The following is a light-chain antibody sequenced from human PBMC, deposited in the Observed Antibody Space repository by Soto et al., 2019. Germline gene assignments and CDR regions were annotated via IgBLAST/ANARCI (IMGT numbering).Light chain of an antibody. CDR3: QQSDSLPPT. J-gene: IGKJ1*01. CDR1: QSVTNY. Sequence: DIQMTQSPSFLSASVGGRVTITCRASQSVTNYLNWYQQKPGKAPKLLIFAASSLQSGVPSRFSGSGSGTDFTLTVTNLQPEDVATYYCQQSDSLPPTFGQGTKVEI. CDR2: AAS. V-gene: IGKV1-39*01.